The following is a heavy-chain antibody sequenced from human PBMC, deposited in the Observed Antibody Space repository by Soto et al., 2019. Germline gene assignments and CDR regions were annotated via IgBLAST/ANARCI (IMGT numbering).Heavy chain of an antibody. CDR3: VREGDGSGPPDYYGMDV. CDR1: GFSFSSHW. V-gene: IGHV3-74*01. D-gene: IGHD2-15*01. J-gene: IGHJ6*02. CDR2: INSDGSST. Sequence: EVQLVESGGGLVQTGGSLRLSCAASGFSFSSHWMHWVRQAPGKGLGWVSRINSDGSSTNYADPVKGRFTISRDNAKNTLYLQMKSLRAEDTAVYYCVREGDGSGPPDYYGMDVWGQGTTVTVSS.